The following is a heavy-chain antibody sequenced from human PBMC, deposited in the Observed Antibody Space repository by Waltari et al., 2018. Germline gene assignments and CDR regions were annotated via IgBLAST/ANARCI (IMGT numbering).Heavy chain of an antibody. V-gene: IGHV3-21*01. Sequence: EVQLXESGGGLVRPGGSLRLSXAASGFTFSTXSMNWXRQAQGKGLEWVSSVSSRGTYRYYADSLKXRFTISRDXAKNXLYXRMXXXRXEDTAVYXXXRVRXGDFWSVNNXXYYGLDVXGQGTTVTVXS. J-gene: IGHJ6*02. CDR2: VSSRGTYR. CDR1: GFTFSTXS. D-gene: IGHD3-3*01. CDR3: XRVRXGDFWSVNNXXYYGLDV.